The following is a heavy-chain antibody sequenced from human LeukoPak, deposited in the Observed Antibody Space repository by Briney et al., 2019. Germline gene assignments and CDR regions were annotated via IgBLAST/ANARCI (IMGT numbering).Heavy chain of an antibody. V-gene: IGHV3-30*18. Sequence: PGGSLRLSCAASGFTFSSYGMHWVRQAPGKGLEWVAVISYDGSNKYYADSVKGRFTISRDNSKNTLYLQMNSLRAEDTAVYYCAKDRRYSGRHLDYWGQGTLVTVSS. CDR1: GFTFSSYG. J-gene: IGHJ4*02. D-gene: IGHD1-26*01. CDR3: AKDRRYSGRHLDY. CDR2: ISYDGSNK.